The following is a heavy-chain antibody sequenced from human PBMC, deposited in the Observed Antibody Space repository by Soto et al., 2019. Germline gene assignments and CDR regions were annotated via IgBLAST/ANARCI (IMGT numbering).Heavy chain of an antibody. CDR2: MNPNSGNT. V-gene: IGHV1-8*01. D-gene: IGHD3-3*01. CDR3: ARQAWRGYYSSYYGMDV. J-gene: IGHJ6*01. CDR1: GYTFTSYD. Sequence: GAVKVSCKASGYTFTSYDINWVRQATGQGLEWMGWMNPNSGNTGYAQKFQGRVTMTRNTSISTAYMELSSLRSEDTAVYYCARQAWRGYYSSYYGMDVWGQGTTVTVSS.